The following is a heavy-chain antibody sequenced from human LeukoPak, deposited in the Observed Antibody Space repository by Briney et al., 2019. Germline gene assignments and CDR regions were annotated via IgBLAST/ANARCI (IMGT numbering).Heavy chain of an antibody. D-gene: IGHD1-1*01. CDR1: GFTFTNYW. V-gene: IGHV3-7*01. Sequence: PGGSLRLSCAASGFTFTNYWMSWVRQAPGRGLQWVASMKGDGSLIHYVDSVKGRFTISRDNARNSLYLQMNSLRAEDTAIYFCARLFRGVTTFDYWGQGALVTVSS. J-gene: IGHJ4*02. CDR3: ARLFRGVTTFDY. CDR2: MKGDGSLI.